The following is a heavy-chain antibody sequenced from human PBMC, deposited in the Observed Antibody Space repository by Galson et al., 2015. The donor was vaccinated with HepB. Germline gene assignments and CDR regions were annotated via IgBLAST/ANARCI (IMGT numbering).Heavy chain of an antibody. CDR2: IKSKTDGGTT. CDR3: TTDGGSYSPNFDY. J-gene: IGHJ4*02. CDR1: GFTFSNAW. Sequence: SLRLSCAASGFTFSNAWMSWVRQAPGKGLEWVGRIKSKTDGGTTDYAAPVKGRFTISRDDSKNTLYLQMNSLKTEDTAVYYCTTDGGSYSPNFDYWGQGTLVTVSS. D-gene: IGHD1-26*01. V-gene: IGHV3-15*01.